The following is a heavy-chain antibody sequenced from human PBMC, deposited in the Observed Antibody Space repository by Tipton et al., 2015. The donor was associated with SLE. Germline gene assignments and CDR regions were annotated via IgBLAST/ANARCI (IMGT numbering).Heavy chain of an antibody. D-gene: IGHD6-25*01. CDR3: ARQDLGRAATLTFDI. Sequence: TLSLTCTVSGGSISRSYWSWIRQPAGKGLEWSGRIYTSGSTNYKPSLKSRVTISVDTSKSQFSLKLTSVTAADTAVYFCARQDLGRAATLTFDIWGLGTLVTVSS. J-gene: IGHJ4*02. CDR2: IYTSGST. CDR1: GGSISRSY. V-gene: IGHV4-4*07.